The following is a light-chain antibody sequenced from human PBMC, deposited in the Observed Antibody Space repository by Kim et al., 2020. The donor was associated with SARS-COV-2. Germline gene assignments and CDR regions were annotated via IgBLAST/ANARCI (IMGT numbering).Light chain of an antibody. Sequence: ISCIGTSSDVGDYNSVSWYQQHPGKAPKVTIYDVSKRPSGVPDRFSGSKSGNTASLTISGLQAEDEAHYYCCSNAGSSYAGSYVVFGGGTQLTVL. CDR3: CSNAGSSYAGSYVV. CDR1: SSDVGDYNS. CDR2: DVS. J-gene: IGLJ2*01. V-gene: IGLV2-11*03.